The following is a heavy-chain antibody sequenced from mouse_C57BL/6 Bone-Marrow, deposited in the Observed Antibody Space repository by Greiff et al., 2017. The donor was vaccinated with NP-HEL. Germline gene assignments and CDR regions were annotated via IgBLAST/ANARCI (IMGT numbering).Heavy chain of an antibody. D-gene: IGHD3-2*02. CDR3: ARRLRLLDYAMDY. CDR1: GYTFTSYW. V-gene: IGHV1-72*01. CDR2: IDPNSGGT. J-gene: IGHJ4*01. Sequence: QVQLQQPGAELVKPGASVKLSCKASGYTFTSYWMHWVKQRPGRGLEWIGRIDPNSGGTKYSEKFKSKATLTVDKPSSTAYMQLSSLTSEDSAVYYCARRLRLLDYAMDYWGQGTSVTVSS.